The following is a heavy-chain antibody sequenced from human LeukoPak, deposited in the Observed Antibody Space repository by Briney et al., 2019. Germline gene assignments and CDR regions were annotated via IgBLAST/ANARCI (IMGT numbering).Heavy chain of an antibody. V-gene: IGHV1-69*05. J-gene: IGHJ6*03. CDR3: ARGGETTVIPFYFYYMDV. D-gene: IGHD4-17*01. CDR2: IIPAIYTT. Sequence: SVKVSCKASGGAFSSFAISWVRQAPGQGLEWMGGIIPAIYTTNYAQKFQGRVTVTTDESTSTAYMELSSLKSEDTAVYYCARGGETTVIPFYFYYMDVWGKGTTVTVSS. CDR1: GGAFSSFA.